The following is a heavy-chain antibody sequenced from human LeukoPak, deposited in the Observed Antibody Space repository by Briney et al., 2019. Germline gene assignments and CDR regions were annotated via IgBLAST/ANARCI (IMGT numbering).Heavy chain of an antibody. D-gene: IGHD3-22*01. CDR1: GFTFSSYA. V-gene: IGHV3-30-3*01. CDR2: ITYDGSNK. CDR3: ARVPVLLGSSGYYYPYYYYGMDV. J-gene: IGHJ6*02. Sequence: GGSLRLSCAASGFTFSSYAMHWVRQAPGKGLEWVAVITYDGSNKYYADSVKGRFTISRDNSKNTLYLQMNSLRAEDTAVYYCARVPVLLGSSGYYYPYYYYGMDVWGQGTTVTVFS.